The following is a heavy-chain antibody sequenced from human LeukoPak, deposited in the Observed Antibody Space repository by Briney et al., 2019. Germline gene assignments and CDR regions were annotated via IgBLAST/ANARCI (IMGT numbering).Heavy chain of an antibody. J-gene: IGHJ4*02. Sequence: ASVKVSCKASGYTFSGYQVHWLRQAPGQGLEWMGGIIPIFGTANYAQKFQGRVTITADESTSTAYMELSSLRSEDTAVYYCARSYSSSSLSFDYWGQGTLVTVSS. CDR1: GYTFSGYQ. D-gene: IGHD6-6*01. V-gene: IGHV1-69*13. CDR3: ARSYSSSSLSFDY. CDR2: IIPIFGTA.